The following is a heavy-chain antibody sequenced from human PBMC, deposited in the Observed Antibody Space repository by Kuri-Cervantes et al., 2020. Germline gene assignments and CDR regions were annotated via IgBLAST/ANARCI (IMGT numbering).Heavy chain of an antibody. Sequence: GGSLRLSCAASGFTFSSYGMHWVRQAPGKGLEWVAVIWYDGSNKYYADSVKGRFTISRDNSKNTLYLQMNSLRAEDTAVYYCAKEKQWLVEVDAFDMWGQGTKVTVSS. CDR3: AKEKQWLVEVDAFDM. CDR1: GFTFSSYG. D-gene: IGHD6-19*01. CDR2: IWYDGSNK. V-gene: IGHV3-30*02. J-gene: IGHJ3*02.